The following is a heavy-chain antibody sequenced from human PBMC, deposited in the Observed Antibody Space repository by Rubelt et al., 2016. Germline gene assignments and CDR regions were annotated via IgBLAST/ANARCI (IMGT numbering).Heavy chain of an antibody. Sequence: QVQLVQSGAEVKKPGASVKVSCKASGYTFTGYLLHWVRQAPGQGLEWMGRIIPILGIANYAQKFQGRVTITADKSTSTAYMELSSLRSEDTAVYYCASYSSGHFDYWGQGTLVTVSS. V-gene: IGHV1-69*09. CDR2: IIPILGIA. D-gene: IGHD6-19*01. CDR1: GYTFTGYL. J-gene: IGHJ4*02. CDR3: ASYSSGHFDY.